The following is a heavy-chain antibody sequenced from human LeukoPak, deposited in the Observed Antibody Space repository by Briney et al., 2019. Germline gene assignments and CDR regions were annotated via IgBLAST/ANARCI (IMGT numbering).Heavy chain of an antibody. D-gene: IGHD6-13*01. CDR2: IYSGGST. CDR1: GFTVSSNY. V-gene: IGHV3-66*02. Sequence: GGSLRLSCAASGFTVSSNYMSWVRQAPGEGLEWVSVIYSGGSTYYADSVKGRFTISRDNSKNTLYLQMNSLRAEDTAVYYCAIEPGIAAPGKDYWGQGTLVTVSS. CDR3: AIEPGIAAPGKDY. J-gene: IGHJ4*02.